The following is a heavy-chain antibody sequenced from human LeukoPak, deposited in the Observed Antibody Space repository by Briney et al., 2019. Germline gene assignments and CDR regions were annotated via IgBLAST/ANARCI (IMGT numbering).Heavy chain of an antibody. J-gene: IGHJ3*02. V-gene: IGHV1-24*01. CDR2: FDPEDGET. CDR3: ARDIGSSIWIGYAFDI. Sequence: ASVKVSCKVSGYTLTELSVHWVRQAPGKGLEWMGGFDPEDGETIYAQKFQGRVTMTEDTSTDTAYMELSSLRSEDTAVYYCARDIGSSIWIGYAFDIWGQGTMVTVSS. CDR1: GYTLTELS. D-gene: IGHD6-13*01.